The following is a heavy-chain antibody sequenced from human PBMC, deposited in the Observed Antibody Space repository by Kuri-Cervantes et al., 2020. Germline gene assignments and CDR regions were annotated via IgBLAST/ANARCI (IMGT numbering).Heavy chain of an antibody. CDR3: ASYCSGGSCYLGYNWFDP. Sequence: SETLSLTCTVSGGSISSYYWSWIRQPPGKGLEWIGTIYHSGSTYYNPSLKSRVTISVDTSKNQFSLKLSSVTAADTAVYYCASYCSGGSCYLGYNWFDPWGQGTLVTVSS. J-gene: IGHJ5*02. V-gene: IGHV4-59*08. D-gene: IGHD2-15*01. CDR1: GGSISSYY. CDR2: IYHSGST.